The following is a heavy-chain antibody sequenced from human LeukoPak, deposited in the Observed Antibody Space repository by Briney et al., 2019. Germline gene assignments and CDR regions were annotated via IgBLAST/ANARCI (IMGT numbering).Heavy chain of an antibody. D-gene: IGHD3-16*02. CDR2: ISSSSSYI. J-gene: IGHJ4*02. Sequence: PGGSLTLSCAASGFTFSSCSMNWVRQAPGKELEWVSSISSSSSYIYYADSVKGRFTISRDNAKNSLYLQMNSLRAEDTAVYYCARGLSGYYFDYWGQGTLDTVSS. CDR1: GFTFSSCS. V-gene: IGHV3-21*01. CDR3: ARGLSGYYFDY.